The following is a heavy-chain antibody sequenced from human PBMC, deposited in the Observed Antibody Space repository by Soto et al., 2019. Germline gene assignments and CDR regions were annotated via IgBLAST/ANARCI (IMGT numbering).Heavy chain of an antibody. CDR1: GLTFNTYS. J-gene: IGHJ3*01. D-gene: IGHD3-3*01. CDR3: ARDSTTIFGLAHHTSFDV. V-gene: IGHV3-21*01. CDR2: ISRSHTYI. Sequence: GSLRLSCSASGLTFNTYSMTWVRQAPGKGLEWVSSISRSHTYIDYADSVRGRFTISRDNAQNTLYLQMDSLRADDSAIYYCARDSTTIFGLAHHTSFDVWGQGTEVTVSS.